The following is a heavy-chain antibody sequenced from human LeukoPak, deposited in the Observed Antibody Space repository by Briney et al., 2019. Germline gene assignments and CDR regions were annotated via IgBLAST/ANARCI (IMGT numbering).Heavy chain of an antibody. Sequence: PGGSLRLSCAASGFTFSSYSMNWVRQAPGKGLEWVSSISSSSSYIYYADSVKGRFTISRDNAKNSLYLQMNSLRAEDTAVYYCARGVRYNWNDGAFDIWGQGTMVTVSS. CDR1: GFTFSSYS. V-gene: IGHV3-21*01. J-gene: IGHJ3*02. D-gene: IGHD1-1*01. CDR3: ARGVRYNWNDGAFDI. CDR2: ISSSSSYI.